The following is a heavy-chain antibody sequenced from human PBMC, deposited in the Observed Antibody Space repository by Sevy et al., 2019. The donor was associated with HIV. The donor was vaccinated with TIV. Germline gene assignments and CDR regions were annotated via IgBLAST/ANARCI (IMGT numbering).Heavy chain of an antibody. J-gene: IGHJ4*02. V-gene: IGHV3-30*04. CDR1: GFTFSSYA. Sequence: GGSLRLSCAASGFTFSSYAMHWVRQAPGKGLEWVAVISYDGSNKYYADSVKGRFTISRDNSKNTLYLQMNSLRAEDTAVYYCARSDRGGPAGTTSGSFDYWGQGTLVTVSS. D-gene: IGHD1-1*01. CDR3: ARSDRGGPAGTTSGSFDY. CDR2: ISYDGSNK.